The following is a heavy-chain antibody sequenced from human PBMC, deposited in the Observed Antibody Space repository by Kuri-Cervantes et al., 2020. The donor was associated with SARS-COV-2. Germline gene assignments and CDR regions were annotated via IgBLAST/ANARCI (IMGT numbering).Heavy chain of an antibody. Sequence: ASVKVSCKASGYTFTSYYMHWVRQAPGQGLEWMGIINPSGDSTSYAQKFQGRVTMTRDTSTSTAYMELSRLRSDDTAVYYCASQLGGGASEYYFDYWGQGTLVTVSS. D-gene: IGHD2-21*01. V-gene: IGHV1-46*01. CDR2: INPSGDST. J-gene: IGHJ4*02. CDR3: ASQLGGGASEYYFDY. CDR1: GYTFTSYY.